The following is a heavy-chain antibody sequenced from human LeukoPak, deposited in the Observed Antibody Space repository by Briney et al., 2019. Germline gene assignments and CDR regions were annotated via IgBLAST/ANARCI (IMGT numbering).Heavy chain of an antibody. V-gene: IGHV3-73*01. J-gene: IGHJ4*02. CDR3: TRHAVAADY. D-gene: IGHD2-15*01. CDR1: GFTLSGSA. CDR2: IRSKANSYAT. Sequence: GGSLRLSCAASGFTLSGSAMHWVRQASGKGLEWVGRIRSKANSYATAYAASVKGRFTISRDDSKNTAYLQMNSLKTEDTAVYYCTRHAVAADYWGQGTLVTVSS.